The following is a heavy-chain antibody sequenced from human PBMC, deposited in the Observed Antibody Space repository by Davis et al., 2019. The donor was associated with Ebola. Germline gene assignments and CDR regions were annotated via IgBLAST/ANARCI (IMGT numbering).Heavy chain of an antibody. Sequence: GATVSTNCAAWNRITHSPSTGLECLARTYYRTKWFVDYASSVKSRITINADTSKNQFSLQLTSLTLEDTAVYYCARDPPSDQGYDYWGQGTLVTVSS. CDR2: TYYRTKWFV. CDR3: ARDPPSDQGYDY. CDR1: GATVSTNCAA. D-gene: IGHD3-22*01. J-gene: IGHJ4*02. V-gene: IGHV6-1*01.